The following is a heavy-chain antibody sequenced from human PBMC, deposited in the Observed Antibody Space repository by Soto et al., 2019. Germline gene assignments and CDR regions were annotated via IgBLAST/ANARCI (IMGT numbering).Heavy chain of an antibody. D-gene: IGHD2-15*01. CDR3: ARHVITGSSYDAFDI. J-gene: IGHJ3*02. CDR1: GASISSSRCH. Sequence: PSETLSLTCTVSGASISSSRCHWGWIRQPPGKGLEWIASIKYSGTTFYNPSLKSRVTLSVDTSKNQFALKLSSVTAAETAVYYCARHVITGSSYDAFDIWGQGKMVTISS. V-gene: IGHV4-39*01. CDR2: IKYSGTT.